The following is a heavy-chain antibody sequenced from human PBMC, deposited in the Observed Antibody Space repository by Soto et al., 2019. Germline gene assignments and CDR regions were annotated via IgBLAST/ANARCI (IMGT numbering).Heavy chain of an antibody. CDR2: MSNSGSRT. J-gene: IGHJ4*02. Sequence: VQLLESGGGLVQPGGSLRLSCAASGFTFSNYAMSWVRQAPGKGLEWVSGMSNSGSRTYYADSVKGRFIISRDNSKKTRYWQMNSLRPEDTAVYYCAKAYFDILTGYFGDYWGQGTLVSVSS. CDR3: AKAYFDILTGYFGDY. CDR1: GFTFSNYA. V-gene: IGHV3-23*01. D-gene: IGHD3-9*01.